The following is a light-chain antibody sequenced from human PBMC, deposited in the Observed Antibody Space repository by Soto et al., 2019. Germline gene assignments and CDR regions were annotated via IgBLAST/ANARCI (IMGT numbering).Light chain of an antibody. J-gene: IGLJ3*02. V-gene: IGLV2-14*01. CDR1: NTDIGSYNY. CDR2: EVS. CDR3: SSYTTSDTWV. Sequence: QSALTQPASVSGSPGQSITISCTGSNTDIGSYNYVSWYQHHPGKAPKLIIYEVSNRPSGFSNCFSGSKSGNTASLTISGLQAEDEADYYCSSYTTSDTWVFGGGTKVTVL.